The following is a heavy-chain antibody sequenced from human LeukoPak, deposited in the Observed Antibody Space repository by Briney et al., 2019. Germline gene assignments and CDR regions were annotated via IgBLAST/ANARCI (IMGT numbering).Heavy chain of an antibody. CDR2: IKQDGSEK. D-gene: IGHD3-9*01. J-gene: IGHJ4*02. V-gene: IGHV3-7*04. CDR3: ARGSRVDWSKVFDY. CDR1: GFTFRSYW. Sequence: PGGSLRLSCAASGFTFRSYWMSWVRQAPGKGLEWVANIKQDGSEKYYVDSVKGRFTISRDNAKNSLYLQMNSLRAEDTAVYYCARGSRVDWSKVFDYWGQGTLVTVSS.